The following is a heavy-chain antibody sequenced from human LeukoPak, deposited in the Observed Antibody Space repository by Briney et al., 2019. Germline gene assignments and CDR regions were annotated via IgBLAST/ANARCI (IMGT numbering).Heavy chain of an antibody. CDR1: GFTFTSSA. V-gene: IGHV1-58*02. CDR2: IVVGSGNT. J-gene: IGHJ4*02. D-gene: IGHD3-22*01. CDR3: ARDLYYYDSSGSNRNFDY. Sequence: ASVKVSCKASGFTFTSSAMQWVRQARGQRLEWIGWIVVGSGNTNYAQKFQERVTITRDMSTSTAYMELSSLRSEDTAVYYCARDLYYYDSSGSNRNFDYWGQGTLVTVSS.